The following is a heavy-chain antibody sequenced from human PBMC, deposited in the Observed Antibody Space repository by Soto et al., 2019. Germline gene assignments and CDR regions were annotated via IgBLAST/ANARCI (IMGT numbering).Heavy chain of an antibody. Sequence: PGGPLRLSCAASGFTFSSYGMHWVRQAPGKGLEWVAVISYDGSNKYYADSVKGRFTIPRDNSKNTLYLQMNGLRPEDTAVYYCGKSRPGSSGWYYFDYWGQGTLVTVSS. J-gene: IGHJ4*02. CDR3: GKSRPGSSGWYYFDY. D-gene: IGHD6-19*01. V-gene: IGHV3-30*18. CDR1: GFTFSSYG. CDR2: ISYDGSNK.